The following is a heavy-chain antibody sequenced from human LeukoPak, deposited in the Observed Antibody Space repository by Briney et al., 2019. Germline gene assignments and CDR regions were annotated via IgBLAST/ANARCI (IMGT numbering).Heavy chain of an antibody. D-gene: IGHD3-9*01. CDR2: IYSGGST. J-gene: IGHJ4*02. V-gene: IGHV3-53*01. CDR3: ARGGGVRYFAY. Sequence: XXPXXGXXXVSVIYSGGSTYYADSVKGRFTTSRDNSKNTLYLQMNSLRAEDTAVYYCARGGGVRYFAYWGQGTLVTVSS.